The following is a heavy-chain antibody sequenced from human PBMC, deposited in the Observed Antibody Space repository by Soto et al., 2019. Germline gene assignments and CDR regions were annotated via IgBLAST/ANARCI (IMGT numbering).Heavy chain of an antibody. Sequence: QVQLQQWGAGLLKPSETLSLTCAVYGGSFSGYYWSWIRQPPGKGLEWIGEINHSGSTNYNPSLKSRVTISVDTSKNQFSLKLSSVTAADTAVYYCARKGIVATMTNSDYWGQGTLVTVSS. CDR2: INHSGST. CDR1: GGSFSGYY. CDR3: ARKGIVATMTNSDY. V-gene: IGHV4-34*01. D-gene: IGHD5-12*01. J-gene: IGHJ4*02.